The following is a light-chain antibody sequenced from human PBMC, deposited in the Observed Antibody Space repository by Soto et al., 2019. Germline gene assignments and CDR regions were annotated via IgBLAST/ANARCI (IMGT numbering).Light chain of an antibody. CDR2: GAS. CDR1: QSVSSDY. V-gene: IGKV3-20*01. Sequence: EIVLTQSPGTLTLSPGERATLSCRASQSVSSDYLAWYQQKPGQAPRLFIYGASSRATGIPDRFSGSGSGTDFTLTISRLEPEDFAVYICQQYGTSPRTFGQGTRLEIK. CDR3: QQYGTSPRT. J-gene: IGKJ5*01.